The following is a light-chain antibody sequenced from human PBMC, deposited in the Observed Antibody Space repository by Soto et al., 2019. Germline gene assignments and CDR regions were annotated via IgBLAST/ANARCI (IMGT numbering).Light chain of an antibody. V-gene: IGKV1-8*01. J-gene: IGKJ1*01. CDR2: AAS. Sequence: AIRMTQSPSSLSASTGDRVAIICRASQGISSYLAWYQQKPGKAPKLLIYAASTLQSGVPSRFSGSGSGTDFTLTISCLQSEDFATYYCQQYYSYWGTFGQGTKVEIK. CDR3: QQYYSYWGT. CDR1: QGISSY.